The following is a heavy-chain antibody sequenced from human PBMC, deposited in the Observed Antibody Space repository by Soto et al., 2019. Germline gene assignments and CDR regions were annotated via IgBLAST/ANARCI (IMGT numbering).Heavy chain of an antibody. Sequence: ASVKVSCKASGYTFTSYDINWVRQATGQGLEWMGWMNPNSGNTGYAQKFQGRVTMTRNTSISTAHMELSSLRSEDTAVYYCARGPTTSVSYYYDSSHAFDIWGQGTMVTVSS. V-gene: IGHV1-8*01. CDR3: ARGPTTSVSYYYDSSHAFDI. CDR2: MNPNSGNT. J-gene: IGHJ3*02. CDR1: GYTFTSYD. D-gene: IGHD3-22*01.